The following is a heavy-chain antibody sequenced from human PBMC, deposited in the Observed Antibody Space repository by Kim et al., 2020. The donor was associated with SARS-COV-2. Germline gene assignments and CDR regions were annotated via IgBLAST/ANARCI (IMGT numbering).Heavy chain of an antibody. CDR3: ARDHILTGYYPMYYFDY. V-gene: IGHV1-69*13. CDR2: IIPIFGTA. D-gene: IGHD3-9*01. Sequence: SVKVSCKASGGTFSSYAISWVRQAPGQGLEWMGGIIPIFGTANYAQKFQGRVTITADESTSTAYMELSSLRSEDTAVYYCARDHILTGYYPMYYFDYWGQGTLVTVSS. J-gene: IGHJ4*02. CDR1: GGTFSSYA.